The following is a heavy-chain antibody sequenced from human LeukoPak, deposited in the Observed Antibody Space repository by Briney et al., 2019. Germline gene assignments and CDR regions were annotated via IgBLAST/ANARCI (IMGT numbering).Heavy chain of an antibody. CDR1: GYSIRSGFY. V-gene: IGHV4-38-2*02. J-gene: IGHJ4*02. Sequence: PSETLSLTCTVSGYSIRSGFYWGWIRQPPGQGLEWIGNIYHSGITYNTPSLKSRVTISVDTSKNQFYLKLNSVTAADTAVYYCARAVGSFDWLPLFDYWGQGTLVTVSS. CDR2: IYHSGIT. CDR3: ARAVGSFDWLPLFDY. D-gene: IGHD3-9*01.